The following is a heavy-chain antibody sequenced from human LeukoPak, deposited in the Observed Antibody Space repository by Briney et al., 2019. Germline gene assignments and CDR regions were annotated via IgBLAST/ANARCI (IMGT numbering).Heavy chain of an antibody. CDR2: IYRSGST. CDR3: ARLIVGRPSYFDY. Sequence: TSETLSLTCAVSGYSISSDYFWGWIRQPPGKGLEWIGSIYRSGSTYYNPSLKSRVTMSIHTSKNQFSLKLSSVTAADTAVYYCARLIVGRPSYFDYWGQGTLVTVSS. D-gene: IGHD1-26*01. J-gene: IGHJ4*02. CDR1: GYSISSDYF. V-gene: IGHV4-38-2*01.